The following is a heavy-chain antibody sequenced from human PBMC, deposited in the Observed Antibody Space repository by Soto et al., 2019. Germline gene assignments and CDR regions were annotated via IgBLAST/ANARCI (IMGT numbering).Heavy chain of an antibody. D-gene: IGHD3-10*01. CDR1: GYSFTSYW. CDR2: IDPRDSYS. J-gene: IGHJ4*02. CDR3: ARTYYSGSGSYYIFDY. Sequence: PGESLKISCKGSGYSFTSYWITWVRQMPGKGLEWMGRIDPRDSYSSCSPSFQGHVTMSADKSISTAYLQWSSLMASDTAMYYCARTYYSGSGSYYIFDYWGRGTLVTVSS. V-gene: IGHV5-10-1*01.